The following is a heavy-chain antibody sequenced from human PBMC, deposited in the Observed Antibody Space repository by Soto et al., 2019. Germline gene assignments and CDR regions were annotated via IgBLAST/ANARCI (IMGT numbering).Heavy chain of an antibody. CDR3: ARVGVRSGYDYGAFY. V-gene: IGHV4-31*03. J-gene: IGHJ4*02. Sequence: QVQLQESGPGLVKPSQTLSLTCTVSGGSISSGGYYWSWIRQHPGKGLEWIGYIYYSGSTYYNPSLKSRVTISVDTSKNQFSLELGSVTAADTAVYCCARVGVRSGYDYGAFYWGQGTLVTVSS. CDR1: GGSISSGGYY. D-gene: IGHD5-12*01. CDR2: IYYSGST.